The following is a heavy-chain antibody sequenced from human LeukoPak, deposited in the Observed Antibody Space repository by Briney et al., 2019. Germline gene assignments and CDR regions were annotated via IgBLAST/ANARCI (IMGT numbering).Heavy chain of an antibody. D-gene: IGHD1-1*01. CDR3: AREGGTLHYY. J-gene: IGHJ4*02. V-gene: IGHV1-2*06. CDR2: INPNSGGT. CDR1: GGTFSSYA. Sequence: ASVKVSCKASGGTFSSYAISWVRQAPGQGLEWMGRINPNSGGTNYAQKFQGRVTMTRDTSISTAYMELSRLRSDDTAVYYCAREGGTLHYYWGQGTLVTVSS.